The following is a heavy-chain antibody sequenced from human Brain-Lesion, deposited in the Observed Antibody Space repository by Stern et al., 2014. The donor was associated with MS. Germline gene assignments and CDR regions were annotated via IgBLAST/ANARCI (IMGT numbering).Heavy chain of an antibody. CDR2: ISWNSGTI. D-gene: IGHD1-14*01. Sequence: VQLVQSGGDLVQPGRSLRLSCAAFGFTFDDYDMHWGRQAPGKGLEWVAGISWNSGTIGYADSVKGRFTTSRDNAYSSLYLQMNSLRPEDTALYYCARDITGSSAYFAYWGQGTLVTVSS. J-gene: IGHJ4*02. V-gene: IGHV3-9*01. CDR3: ARDITGSSAYFAY. CDR1: GFTFDDYD.